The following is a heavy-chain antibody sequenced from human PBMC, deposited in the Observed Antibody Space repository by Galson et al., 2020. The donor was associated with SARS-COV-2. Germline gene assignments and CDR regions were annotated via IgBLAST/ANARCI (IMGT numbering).Heavy chain of an antibody. J-gene: IGHJ4*02. CDR1: GGAFRTDY. Sequence: SQASETLSLTCAGDGGAFRTDYWSWGRQAPGKGLEGMGEVGRSGSTNYSPSLKSRLAISMDTSKNQFSLTLSSVTAADTAVYYCARGVGASTTREYWGQGILVTVSS. CDR2: VGRSGST. V-gene: IGHV4-34*01. CDR3: ARGVGASTTREY. D-gene: IGHD3-10*01.